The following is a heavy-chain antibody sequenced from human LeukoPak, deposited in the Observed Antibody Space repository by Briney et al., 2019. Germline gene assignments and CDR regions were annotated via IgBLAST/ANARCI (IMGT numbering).Heavy chain of an antibody. V-gene: IGHV3-30*02. J-gene: IGHJ4*02. Sequence: PGGSLRLSCAASGFAFSNYAMYSVRQAPGQRLEWVAFTTYDGSDKYYADSVNGRFTMSRDNSKNTLYLQMNSLRAEDTAVYYCAKDRANAWSSDYWGQGTLVTVSA. CDR3: AKDRANAWSSDY. CDR2: TTYDGSDK. D-gene: IGHD3-10*01. CDR1: GFAFSNYA.